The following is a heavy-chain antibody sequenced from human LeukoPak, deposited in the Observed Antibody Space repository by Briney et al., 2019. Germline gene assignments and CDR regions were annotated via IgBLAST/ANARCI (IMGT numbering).Heavy chain of an antibody. CDR3: ARARGMTTVVSSPYDY. J-gene: IGHJ4*02. V-gene: IGHV3-48*01. D-gene: IGHD4-23*01. CDR1: GFTLSSYS. CDR2: ISSSSTTI. Sequence: GGSLRLSCAASGFTLSSYSMNWVRQAPGKGLEWLSYISSSSTTIYYADSVKGRFTISRDNAKNSLSLQMNSLRAEDAAVYYCARARGMTTVVSSPYDYWGQGTLVTVSS.